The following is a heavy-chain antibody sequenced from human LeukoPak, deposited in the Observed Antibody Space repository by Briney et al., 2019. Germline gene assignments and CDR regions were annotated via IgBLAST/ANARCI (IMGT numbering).Heavy chain of an antibody. CDR3: ARDYGDYLYYFDY. Sequence: GASVKVSCKASGYTFTGYYMHWVRQAPGQGLEWMGWINPNSGGTNYAQKFQGRVTMTTDTSTSTAYMELRSLRSDDTAVYYCARDYGDYLYYFDYWGQGTLVTVSS. CDR2: INPNSGGT. V-gene: IGHV1-2*02. CDR1: GYTFTGYY. D-gene: IGHD4-17*01. J-gene: IGHJ4*02.